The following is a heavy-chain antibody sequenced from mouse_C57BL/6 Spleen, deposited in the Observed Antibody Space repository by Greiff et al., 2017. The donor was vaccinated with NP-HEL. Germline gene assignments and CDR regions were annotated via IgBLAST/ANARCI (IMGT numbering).Heavy chain of an antibody. Sequence: EVQLQQSGTVLARPGASVKMSCKTSGYTFTSYWMHWVKQRPGQGLEWIGAIYPGNSDTSYNQKFKGKAKLTAVTSASTAYMERSSLTNEDSAVYYCTRGTVVAHWYFDVWGTGTTVTVSS. D-gene: IGHD1-1*01. V-gene: IGHV1-5*01. CDR1: GYTFTSYW. CDR2: IYPGNSDT. J-gene: IGHJ1*03. CDR3: TRGTVVAHWYFDV.